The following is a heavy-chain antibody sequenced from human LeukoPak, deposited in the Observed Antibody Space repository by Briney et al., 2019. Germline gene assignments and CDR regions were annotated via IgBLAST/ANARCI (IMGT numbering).Heavy chain of an antibody. CDR1: GGSISNYY. Sequence: PSETLSLTCTVSGGSISNYYWSWIRQPPGKGLEWIGYIYSSGSTDYNPSLKSRVTISEDTSKNQFSLKLSSVAAADAAVYYCARDPLSGPKAFDIWGQGTMVTVSS. D-gene: IGHD3-3*01. J-gene: IGHJ3*02. CDR3: ARDPLSGPKAFDI. V-gene: IGHV4-59*01. CDR2: IYSSGST.